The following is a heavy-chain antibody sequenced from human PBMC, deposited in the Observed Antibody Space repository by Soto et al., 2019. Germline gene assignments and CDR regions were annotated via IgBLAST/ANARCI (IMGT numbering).Heavy chain of an antibody. D-gene: IGHD2-15*01. CDR1: GGSISSSNW. V-gene: IGHV4-4*02. CDR3: ASILVAGDGYYYGMDV. Sequence: SETLSLTCAVSGGSISSSNWWSWVRQPPGTGLEWIGEIYHSGSTNYNPSLKSRVTISVDKSKNQFSLKLSSVTAADTAVYYCASILVAGDGYYYGMDVWGQGTTVTVSS. CDR2: IYHSGST. J-gene: IGHJ6*02.